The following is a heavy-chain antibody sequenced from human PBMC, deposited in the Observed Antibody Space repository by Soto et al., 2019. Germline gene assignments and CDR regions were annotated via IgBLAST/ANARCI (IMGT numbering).Heavy chain of an antibody. V-gene: IGHV4-34*01. CDR2: INHSGST. D-gene: IGHD2-21*01. Sequence: PSETLSLTCAVYGGSFSGYYWSWIRQPPGKGLEWIGEINHSGSTNYNPSLKSRVTISVDTSKNQFSLKLSSVTAADTAVYYCATGDCDRPYYYYGMDVWGQGTTVTVSS. J-gene: IGHJ6*02. CDR1: GGSFSGYY. CDR3: ATGDCDRPYYYYGMDV.